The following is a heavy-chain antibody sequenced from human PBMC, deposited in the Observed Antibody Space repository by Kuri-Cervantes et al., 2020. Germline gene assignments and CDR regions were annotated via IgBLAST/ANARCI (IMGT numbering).Heavy chain of an antibody. J-gene: IGHJ6*03. Sequence: GESLKISCAASGFTFSDHYMDWVRQAPGKGLEWVGRSRNKANSYTTEYAASVKGRFTISRDDSKSIAYLQMNSLKTEDTAVYYCTRDLDYGGNSGYYYYYMDVWGKGTTVTVSS. D-gene: IGHD4-23*01. CDR1: GFTFSDHY. CDR2: SRNKANSYTT. CDR3: TRDLDYGGNSGYYYYYMDV. V-gene: IGHV3-72*01.